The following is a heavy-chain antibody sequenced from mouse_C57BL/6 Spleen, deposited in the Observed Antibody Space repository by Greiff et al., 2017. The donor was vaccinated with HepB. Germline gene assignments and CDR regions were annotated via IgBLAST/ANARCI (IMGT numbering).Heavy chain of an antibody. CDR3: ARTLYYDYEGFAY. Sequence: EVQGVESGGGLVKPGGSLKLSCAASGFTFSSYAMSWVRQTPEKRLEWVATISDGGSYTYYPDNVKGRFTISRDNAKNNLYLQMSHLKSEDTAMYYCARTLYYDYEGFAYWGQGTLVTVSA. CDR2: ISDGGSYT. D-gene: IGHD2-4*01. CDR1: GFTFSSYA. V-gene: IGHV5-4*01. J-gene: IGHJ3*01.